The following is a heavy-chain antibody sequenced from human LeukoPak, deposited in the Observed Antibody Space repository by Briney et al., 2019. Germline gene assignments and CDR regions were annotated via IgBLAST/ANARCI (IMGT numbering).Heavy chain of an antibody. V-gene: IGHV3-30*18. D-gene: IGHD1-20*01. CDR3: AKGEGITGTATPDY. Sequence: GGSLRLSCAASGFXFSNYGMHWVRQAPGKGLKWMAVMSHDGNNKNYADSVKDRFTISRDNSKNTLFLQMNSLRAEDTAVYYCAKGEGITGTATPDYWGQGTLLTVSS. CDR1: GFXFSNYG. J-gene: IGHJ4*02. CDR2: MSHDGNNK.